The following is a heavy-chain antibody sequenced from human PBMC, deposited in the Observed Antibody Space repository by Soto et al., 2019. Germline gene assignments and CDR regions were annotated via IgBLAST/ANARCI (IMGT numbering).Heavy chain of an antibody. D-gene: IGHD6-13*01. CDR3: ARWGSSFRVKYGMDV. V-gene: IGHV5-51*01. CDR2: IYPGDSDT. J-gene: IGHJ6*02. CDR1: GDSFTSYW. Sequence: PGEALKISGKGSGDSFTSYWIGWVRQMPGKGLEWMGIIYPGDSDTRYSPSFQGQVTISADKSISTAYLQWSSLKASDTAMYYCARWGSSFRVKYGMDVWGQGTTVTVSS.